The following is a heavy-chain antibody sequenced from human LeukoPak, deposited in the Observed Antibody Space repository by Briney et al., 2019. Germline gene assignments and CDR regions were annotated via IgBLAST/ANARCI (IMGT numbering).Heavy chain of an antibody. V-gene: IGHV3-23*01. J-gene: IGHJ4*02. CDR1: GFTFSSHA. D-gene: IGHD4-17*01. Sequence: GGSLRLSCAASGFTFSSHAMSWVRQAPGKGLEWVSAISGSGGSTYYADSVKGRFTISRDNSKNTLYLQMNSLRAEDKAVYYCAPTTVTRLDYFDYWGQGTLVTVSS. CDR3: APTTVTRLDYFDY. CDR2: ISGSGGST.